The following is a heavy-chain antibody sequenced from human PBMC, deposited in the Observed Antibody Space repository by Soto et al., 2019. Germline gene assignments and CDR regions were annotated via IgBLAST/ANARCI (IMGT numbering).Heavy chain of an antibody. CDR2: INSDGSST. J-gene: IGHJ4*02. Sequence: EVQLVESGGGLVQPGGSLRLSCAASGFTFISYWWHWVRQAPGKGLVWVSRINSDGSSTSYADSVKGRFTISRDNAKNTLYLQMNSLRAEDTAVYYCAVAVAGPTAIGYWGQGTLVTVSS. D-gene: IGHD6-19*01. CDR1: GFTFISYW. CDR3: AVAVAGPTAIGY. V-gene: IGHV3-74*01.